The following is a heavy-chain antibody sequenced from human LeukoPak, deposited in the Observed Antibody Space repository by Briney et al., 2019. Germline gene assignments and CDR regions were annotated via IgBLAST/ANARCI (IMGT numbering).Heavy chain of an antibody. CDR3: ARRAYYYDSSGRYGGAFDI. D-gene: IGHD3-22*01. J-gene: IGHJ3*02. Sequence: SGGSLRLSCAASGFTFSSYGMHWVRQAPGKGLEWVAFIRYDGSNKYYADSVKGRFTISRDNSKNTLYLQMNSLRAEDTAVYYCARRAYYYDSSGRYGGAFDIWGQGTMVTVSS. CDR1: GFTFSSYG. CDR2: IRYDGSNK. V-gene: IGHV3-30*02.